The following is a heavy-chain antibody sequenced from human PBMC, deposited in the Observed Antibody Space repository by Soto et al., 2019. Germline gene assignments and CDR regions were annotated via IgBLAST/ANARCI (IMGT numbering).Heavy chain of an antibody. CDR2: ISAYNGNT. J-gene: IGHJ4*02. Sequence: QVQLVQSGAEVKKPGASVKVSCKASGYTFTSYGISWVRQAPGQGLEWMGWISAYNGNTNYAQKLQGRVTMTTDTTTSTAYMELRSLRSDDTAVYYCARVRGYGSGSYSGVDFDYWCQGTLVTVSS. CDR1: GYTFTSYG. CDR3: ARVRGYGSGSYSGVDFDY. D-gene: IGHD3-10*01. V-gene: IGHV1-18*01.